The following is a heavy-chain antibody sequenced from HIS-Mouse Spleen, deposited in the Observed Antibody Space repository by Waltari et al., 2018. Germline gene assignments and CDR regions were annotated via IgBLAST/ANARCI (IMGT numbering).Heavy chain of an antibody. J-gene: IGHJ6*02. CDR2: MNPNSGNT. CDR3: AMKYSGSYYGYYYYGMDV. D-gene: IGHD1-26*01. CDR1: GYTFTSYD. Sequence: QVQLVQSGAEVKKPGASVKVSCKASGYTFTSYDINWVRQATGQGLEWMGWMNPNSGNTGYAQKFKGRVTMTRNTSISTAYMELSSLRSEETAVYYCAMKYSGSYYGYYYYGMDVWGQGTTVTVSS. V-gene: IGHV1-8*01.